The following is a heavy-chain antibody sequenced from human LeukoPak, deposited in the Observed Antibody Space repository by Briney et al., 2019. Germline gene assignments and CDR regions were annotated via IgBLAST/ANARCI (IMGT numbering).Heavy chain of an antibody. CDR2: IYSGGST. V-gene: IGHV3-66*01. CDR3: AKDPGYRGFDY. J-gene: IGHJ4*02. D-gene: IGHD1-1*01. CDR1: EFSVGSNY. Sequence: PGGSLRLSCAASEFSVGSNYMTWVRQAPGKGLEWVSLIYSGGSTYYADSVKGRFTISRDNSKNTLYLQMNSLRAEDTAVYYCAKDPGYRGFDYWGQGTLVTVSS.